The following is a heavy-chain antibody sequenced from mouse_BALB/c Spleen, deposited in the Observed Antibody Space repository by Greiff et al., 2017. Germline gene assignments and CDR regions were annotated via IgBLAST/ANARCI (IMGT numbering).Heavy chain of an antibody. V-gene: IGHV14-3*02. Sequence: EVHLVESGAELVKPGASVKLSCTASGFNIKDTYMHWVKQRPEQGLEWIGRIDPANGNTKYDPKFQGKATITADTSSNTAYLQLSSLTSEDTAVYYCVPYYYGSSYVGGDYFDYWGQGTTLTVSS. CDR2: IDPANGNT. CDR3: VPYYYGSSYVGGDYFDY. J-gene: IGHJ2*01. D-gene: IGHD1-1*01. CDR1: GFNIKDTY.